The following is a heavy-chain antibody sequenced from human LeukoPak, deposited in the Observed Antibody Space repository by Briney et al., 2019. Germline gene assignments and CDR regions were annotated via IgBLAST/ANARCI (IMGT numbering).Heavy chain of an antibody. J-gene: IGHJ3*02. CDR3: ARGYYHSGSPYGGAFDI. CDR2: IYYSGST. Sequence: ASETLSLTCSVSGGSISSGDYYWSWIRQPPGKGLEWIGYIYYSGSTYYTSSLKSRVSISVDTSRNQFSLRLSSVTAADTAVYFCARGYYHSGSPYGGAFDIWGQGTMVTVSS. D-gene: IGHD3-10*01. CDR1: GGSISSGDYY. V-gene: IGHV4-30-4*08.